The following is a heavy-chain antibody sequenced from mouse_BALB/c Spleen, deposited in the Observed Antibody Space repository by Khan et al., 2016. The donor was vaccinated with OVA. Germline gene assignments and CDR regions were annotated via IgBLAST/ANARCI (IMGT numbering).Heavy chain of an antibody. V-gene: IGHV9-3-1*01. D-gene: IGHD2-14*01. CDR2: INTYTGEP. J-gene: IGHJ4*01. CDR1: GYTFRNNG. Sequence: QIQLVQSGPELKKPGETVKISCKASGYTFRNNGMNWVKQAPGKGLKWMGWINTYTGEPTYADDFKGRFAFSLETSANTAYLQINNLKNEDTATEFCARVRYNGTMDSWGQGTSVTVSS. CDR3: ARVRYNGTMDS.